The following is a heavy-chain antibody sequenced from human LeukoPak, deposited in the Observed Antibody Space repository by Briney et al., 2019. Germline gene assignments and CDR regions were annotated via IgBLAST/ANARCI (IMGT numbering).Heavy chain of an antibody. V-gene: IGHV4-59*01. CDR2: IYYSGST. CDR3: AGGGQWLVYDF. D-gene: IGHD6-19*01. J-gene: IGHJ4*02. Sequence: SETLSLTCTVSGGSINSYYWSWIRQPPGKGLEWIGYIYYSGSTNYNPSLKSRDATSVDTSKNQFSLKLSSVTAADTAVYYCAGGGQWLVYDFWGQGTLVTVSS. CDR1: GGSINSYY.